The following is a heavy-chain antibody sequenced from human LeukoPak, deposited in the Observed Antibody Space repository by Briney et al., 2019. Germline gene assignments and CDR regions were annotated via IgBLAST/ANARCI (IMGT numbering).Heavy chain of an antibody. V-gene: IGHV3-11*04. Sequence: GGSLRLSCAASGFSVSNNYMNWVRQAPGKGLEWVSYISRSGTTIFYADSVRGRFTISRDNAKNSLYLQMNSLRAEDTAVYYCARSSSGWSPRCGMDVWGQGTTVTVSS. CDR2: ISRSGTTI. CDR1: GFSVSNNY. J-gene: IGHJ6*02. CDR3: ARSSSGWSPRCGMDV. D-gene: IGHD6-19*01.